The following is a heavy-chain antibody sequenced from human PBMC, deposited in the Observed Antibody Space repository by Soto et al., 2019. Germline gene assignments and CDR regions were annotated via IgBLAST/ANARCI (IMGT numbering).Heavy chain of an antibody. CDR2: ISYDGSNK. Sequence: QVQLVESGGGVVQPGRSLRLSCAASGFTFSSYGMHWVRQAPGKGLEWVAVISYDGSNKYYADSVKGRFTISRDNSKNTLYLQMNSLRAEDTAVYYCAKDLRSSRFLEWLRYFDYWGQGTLVTVSS. D-gene: IGHD3-3*01. J-gene: IGHJ4*02. CDR3: AKDLRSSRFLEWLRYFDY. CDR1: GFTFSSYG. V-gene: IGHV3-30*18.